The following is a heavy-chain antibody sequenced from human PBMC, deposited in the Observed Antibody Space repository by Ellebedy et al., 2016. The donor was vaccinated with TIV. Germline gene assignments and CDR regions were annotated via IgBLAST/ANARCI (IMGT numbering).Heavy chain of an antibody. Sequence: GESLKISCAASGFTFSSYWMHWVRQAPGKGLVWVSGFNSDGSSTSYADSVKGRFTISRDNAKNTLYLQMNSLTAEDTALYYCVRLRRWSRSYYFDYWGQGTLVTVSS. D-gene: IGHD5-24*01. CDR3: VRLRRWSRSYYFDY. CDR1: GFTFSSYW. J-gene: IGHJ4*02. V-gene: IGHV3-74*01. CDR2: FNSDGSST.